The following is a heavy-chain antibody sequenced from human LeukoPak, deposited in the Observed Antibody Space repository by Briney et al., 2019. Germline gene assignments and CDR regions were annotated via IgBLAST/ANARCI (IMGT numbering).Heavy chain of an antibody. CDR2: TKEDGGEK. Sequence: GGSLILSCAASGFTFSTYWMSWVRQAPGKGLEWVANTKEDGGEKYYVDSVKGRFTISRDNAENSLYLQVSSLRAEDTAVYYCARRSVAGSLDYWGQGTLVTVSS. CDR1: GFTFSTYW. CDR3: ARRSVAGSLDY. D-gene: IGHD6-19*01. J-gene: IGHJ4*02. V-gene: IGHV3-7*01.